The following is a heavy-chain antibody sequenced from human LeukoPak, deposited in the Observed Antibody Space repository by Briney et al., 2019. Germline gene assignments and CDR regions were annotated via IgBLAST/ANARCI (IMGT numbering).Heavy chain of an antibody. J-gene: IGHJ4*02. CDR1: GYTFTSYG. CDR3: ARDGAYGSGEYYFDY. V-gene: IGHV1-18*01. CDR2: ISAYNGNT. D-gene: IGHD3-10*01. Sequence: ASVKVSCKASGYTFTSYGISWVRQAPGQRLEWMRWISAYNGNTNYAQKLQGRVTMTTDTSTSTAYMELRSLRSDDTAVYYCARDGAYGSGEYYFDYWGQGTLVTVSS.